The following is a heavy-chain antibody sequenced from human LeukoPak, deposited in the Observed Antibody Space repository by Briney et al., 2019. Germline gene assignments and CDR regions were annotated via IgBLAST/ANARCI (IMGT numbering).Heavy chain of an antibody. V-gene: IGHV3-43D*03. CDR3: AKAPVRGEIAATGALDD. CDR2: ISWDGGST. D-gene: IGHD5-24*01. CDR1: GFIFDDYA. Sequence: GGSLRLSCSTSGFIFDDYAMHWVRQVPGKGLEWVCLISWDGGSTHYGGSVKGRFTISRDDSKNSIYLQMNRLRPEDSALYYCAKAPVRGEIAATGALDDWGQGTLVTVTS. J-gene: IGHJ4*02.